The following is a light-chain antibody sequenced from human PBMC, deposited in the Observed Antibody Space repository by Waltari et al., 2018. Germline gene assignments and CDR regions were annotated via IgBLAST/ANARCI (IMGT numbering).Light chain of an antibody. CDR1: SSDAGGYNY. Sequence: QSALTQPASVSGSPGQSITISCTGTSSDAGGYNYVSWYQQHPGKVPKLLIFDVSNRPAGVSNRFSGSKSGHTASLTISGLQAEDESDYYCCSFTSRSTWVFGGGTKLTVL. J-gene: IGLJ3*02. CDR3: CSFTSRSTWV. CDR2: DVS. V-gene: IGLV2-14*01.